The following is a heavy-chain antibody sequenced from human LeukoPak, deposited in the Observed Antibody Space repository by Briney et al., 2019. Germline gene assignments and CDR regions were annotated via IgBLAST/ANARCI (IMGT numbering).Heavy chain of an antibody. CDR2: IYYSGST. V-gene: IGHV4-39*07. D-gene: IGHD6-13*01. Sequence: PSETLSLTRTASVGSISSSSYYAGWIRQPPGKGLEWVGCIYYSGSTYYNPSLKSRVTISVDQSKNQVSLKLNSLTAPDPAVYFRARGVGSWYYYYYYSMYVWGKGTTVTVSS. J-gene: IGHJ6*03. CDR1: VGSISSSSYY. CDR3: ARGVGSWYYYYYYSMYV.